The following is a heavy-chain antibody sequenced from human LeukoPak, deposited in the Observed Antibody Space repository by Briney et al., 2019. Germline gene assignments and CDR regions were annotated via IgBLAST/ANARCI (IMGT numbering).Heavy chain of an antibody. Sequence: SETLSLTCTVSGGSISSYYWSWIRQPPGKGLEWIGYIYYSGSTNYNPSLKSRVTISVDTSKNQFSLKLSSVTAADTAVYYCATSYSSGWYHHDCWGQGTLVTVSS. J-gene: IGHJ4*02. CDR3: ATSYSSGWYHHDC. CDR1: GGSISSYY. CDR2: IYYSGST. V-gene: IGHV4-59*01. D-gene: IGHD6-19*01.